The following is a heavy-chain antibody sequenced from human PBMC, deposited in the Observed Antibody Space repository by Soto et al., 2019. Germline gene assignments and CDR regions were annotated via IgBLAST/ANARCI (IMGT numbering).Heavy chain of an antibody. D-gene: IGHD3-10*01. Sequence: WGSLRLSCAASGFTFSSYAMSWVRQAPGKGLEWVSAISGSGGSTYYADSVKGRFTISRDNSKNTLYLQMNSLRAEDTAVYYCAKDYGSGSYAFDYWGQGTLVTVSS. CDR2: ISGSGGST. CDR1: GFTFSSYA. CDR3: AKDYGSGSYAFDY. V-gene: IGHV3-23*01. J-gene: IGHJ4*02.